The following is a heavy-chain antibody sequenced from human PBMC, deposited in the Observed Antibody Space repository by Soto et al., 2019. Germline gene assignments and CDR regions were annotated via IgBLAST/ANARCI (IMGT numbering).Heavy chain of an antibody. CDR2: ISSSSATI. CDR1: GFEFSMLG. Sequence: GGSLRLSCVASGFEFSMLGMNWVRQAPGKGLEWIAYISSSSATIMYGGSVEGRFTVSRDNAENSLFLQMKSLRDEDTAVYYCARDKGGTVAGFNWFDPWGHGTLVTVSS. V-gene: IGHV3-48*02. CDR3: ARDKGGTVAGFNWFDP. D-gene: IGHD6-19*01. J-gene: IGHJ5*02.